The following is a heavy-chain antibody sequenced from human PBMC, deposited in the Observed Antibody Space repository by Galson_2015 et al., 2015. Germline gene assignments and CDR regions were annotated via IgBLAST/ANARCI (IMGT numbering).Heavy chain of an antibody. CDR1: GFTFSNYE. Sequence: SLRLSCAASGFTFSNYEMNWVRQAPGKGLEWVSYIRSSGTSIYYADSVKGRFTISRDNAKNSLYLQMNSLRAEDTAVYYCARDAYAELEPTAFDIWGQGTMVIVSS. V-gene: IGHV3-48*03. D-gene: IGHD1-1*01. CDR2: IRSSGTSI. J-gene: IGHJ3*02. CDR3: ARDAYAELEPTAFDI.